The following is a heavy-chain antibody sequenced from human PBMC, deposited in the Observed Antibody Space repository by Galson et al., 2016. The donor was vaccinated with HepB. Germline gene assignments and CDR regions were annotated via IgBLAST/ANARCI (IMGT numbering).Heavy chain of an antibody. CDR3: AKISRGYYDSSGYYSLDS. CDR1: GFPFSSFA. D-gene: IGHD3-22*01. Sequence: SLRLSCAASGFPFSSFAMSWVRQAPGKGLEWVSSISGSDVSTNYADSVKGRFTISRDNSKNMVYLQMNNLRAEDTAVYYCAKISRGYYDSSGYYSLDSWGQGTLVTVSS. V-gene: IGHV3-23*01. J-gene: IGHJ4*02. CDR2: ISGSDVST.